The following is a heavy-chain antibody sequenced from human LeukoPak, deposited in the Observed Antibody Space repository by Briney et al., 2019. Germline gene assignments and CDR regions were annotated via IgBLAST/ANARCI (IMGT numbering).Heavy chain of an antibody. V-gene: IGHV3-7*01. D-gene: IGHD1-26*01. CDR1: RFTLSSYW. J-gene: IGHJ4*02. Sequence: GESLRLSCAASRFTLSSYWLSWVRQAPGRGLEWVANIDQDGSSKYYVDSVRGRFSISRDDAKNSLYLQMNSLRAEDTAVYYCARDLFSGSYYEDFWGQGTLVTVSS. CDR2: IDQDGSSK. CDR3: ARDLFSGSYYEDF.